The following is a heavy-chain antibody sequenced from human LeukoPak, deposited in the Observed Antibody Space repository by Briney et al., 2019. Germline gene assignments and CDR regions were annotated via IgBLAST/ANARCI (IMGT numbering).Heavy chain of an antibody. CDR2: ISSSSSYI. V-gene: IGHV3-21*06. Sequence: GGSLRLSCAASGFTFSSYNMNWVRQAPGKGLEWVSSISSSSSYIYYADSVKGRFTISRDNAKSSLYLQMNSLRAEDTAVYYCARVIAFRGYMDVWGKGTTVTVSS. CDR1: GFTFSSYN. D-gene: IGHD3-16*02. J-gene: IGHJ6*03. CDR3: ARVIAFRGYMDV.